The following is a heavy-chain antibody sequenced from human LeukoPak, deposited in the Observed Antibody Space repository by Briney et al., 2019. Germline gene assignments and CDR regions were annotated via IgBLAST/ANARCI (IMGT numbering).Heavy chain of an antibody. D-gene: IGHD2-2*01. J-gene: IGHJ6*03. CDR1: RGTFISYT. CDR2: IIPILGIA. CDR3: ARDGCSSTSCYDYYYMDV. Sequence: ASVKVSCKASRGTFISYTISWVRQAPGQGLEWMGRIIPILGIANYAQKFQGRVTITADKSTSTAYMELSSLRSEDTAAYYCARDGCSSTSCYDYYYMDVWGKGTTVTVSS. V-gene: IGHV1-69*04.